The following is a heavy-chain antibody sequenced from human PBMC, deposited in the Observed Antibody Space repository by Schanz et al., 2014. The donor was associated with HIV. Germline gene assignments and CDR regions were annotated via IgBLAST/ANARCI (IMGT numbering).Heavy chain of an antibody. CDR2: TWYDGSNK. Sequence: VQLVESGGGLVKPGGSLRLSCSASGFTFRSYGMHWVRQAPGKGLEWVAVTWYDGSNKYYADSVKGRFTISRDNAKNTLILQMNSLRAEDTAVYYCASGVRGHYYYYAMDVWGQGTTVTVSS. J-gene: IGHJ6*02. D-gene: IGHD3-16*01. CDR3: ASGVRGHYYYYAMDV. V-gene: IGHV3-33*08. CDR1: GFTFRSYG.